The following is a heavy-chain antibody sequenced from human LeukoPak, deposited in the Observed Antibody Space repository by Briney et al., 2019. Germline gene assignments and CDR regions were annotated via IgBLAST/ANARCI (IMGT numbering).Heavy chain of an antibody. CDR3: ARLGGIAVAASHYYGMDV. CDR1: GYSFTSYW. D-gene: IGHD6-19*01. J-gene: IGHJ6*02. Sequence: GESLQIYCQGSGYSFTSYWIGWVRQMPGKGLEWMGIIYPGDSDTRYSPSFQGQVTISADKSISTAYLQWSSLKASDTAMHYCARLGGIAVAASHYYGMDVWGQGTTVTVSS. CDR2: IYPGDSDT. V-gene: IGHV5-51*01.